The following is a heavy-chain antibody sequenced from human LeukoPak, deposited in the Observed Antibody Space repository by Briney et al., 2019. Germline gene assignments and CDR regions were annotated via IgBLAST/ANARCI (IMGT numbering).Heavy chain of an antibody. Sequence: GGSLRLSCAASGFSFNNNAMSWVRQAPGKGLEWVSAINGGGDATEYADSVKGRLTISRDNSKKTLYLQMNSLRPEDTVVYYCVRCTASSYANAFDVWGQGTLLTVPS. CDR1: GFSFNNNA. V-gene: IGHV3-23*01. J-gene: IGHJ3*01. CDR2: INGGGDAT. CDR3: VRCTASSYANAFDV. D-gene: IGHD2-2*01.